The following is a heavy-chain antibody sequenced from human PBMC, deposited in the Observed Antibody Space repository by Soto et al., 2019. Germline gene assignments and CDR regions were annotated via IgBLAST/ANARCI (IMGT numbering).Heavy chain of an antibody. J-gene: IGHJ5*02. Sequence: SETLSLTCAVSGGSISSSSYYWGWIRQPPGKGLEWIGSINYSGSTNYNPSLKSRVTISVDTSKNQFSLKLSSVTAADTAVYYCARGGGYEEPDYSKLQTRRYNWFDPWGQGTLVTVSS. V-gene: IGHV4-39*01. CDR2: INYSGST. D-gene: IGHD1-7*01. CDR3: ARGGGYEEPDYSKLQTRRYNWFDP. CDR1: GGSISSSSYY.